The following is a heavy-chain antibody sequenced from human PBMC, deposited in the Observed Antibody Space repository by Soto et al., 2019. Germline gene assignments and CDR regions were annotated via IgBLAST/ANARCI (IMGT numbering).Heavy chain of an antibody. CDR3: AKGWGDY. CDR2: ISSSGGST. Sequence: EVQLLESGGGLVQPGGSLRLSCAASGFTFSSYTMSWARQGPGKGLEWVSGISSSGGSTVYADSVKGRFTTSRDNFKNTLYLQMNSLRAEDTAVYYCAKGWGDYWGQGTPVTVSS. V-gene: IGHV3-23*01. J-gene: IGHJ4*02. CDR1: GFTFSSYT. D-gene: IGHD7-27*01.